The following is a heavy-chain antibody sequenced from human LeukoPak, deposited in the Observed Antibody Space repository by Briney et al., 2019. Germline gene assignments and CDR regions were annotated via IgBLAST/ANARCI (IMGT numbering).Heavy chain of an antibody. Sequence: PSETLSLTCTVSGGSISSYYWSWIRQPPGKGLEWIGYIYYSGSTNYNPSLKSRVTISVDTSKNQFSLKLSSVTAADTAVYCCARFREYCSSTSCYYYYGTDVWGQGTTVTVSS. V-gene: IGHV4-59*01. CDR1: GGSISSYY. D-gene: IGHD2-2*01. CDR3: ARFREYCSSTSCYYYYGTDV. CDR2: IYYSGST. J-gene: IGHJ6*02.